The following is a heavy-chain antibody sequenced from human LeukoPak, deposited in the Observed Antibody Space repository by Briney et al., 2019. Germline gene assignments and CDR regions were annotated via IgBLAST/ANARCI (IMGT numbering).Heavy chain of an antibody. J-gene: IGHJ5*02. V-gene: IGHV3-23*01. CDR3: AKDPACSGGTCYFDP. CDR1: GFTFSTYG. Sequence: GGSLRLSCAASGFTFSTYGMSWVRQAPGKGLEWVSAISGSGGDTYYADSVKGRFTISRDNSKNTLYLQMNSLRAEDTAVYYCAKDPACSGGTCYFDPWGQGTLVTVSS. CDR2: ISGSGGDT. D-gene: IGHD2-15*01.